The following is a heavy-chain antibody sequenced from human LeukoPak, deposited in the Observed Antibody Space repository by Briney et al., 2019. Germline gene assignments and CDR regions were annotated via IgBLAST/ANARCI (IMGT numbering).Heavy chain of an antibody. CDR3: ARSSSSYYFDY. J-gene: IGHJ4*02. CDR2: INPKSGGT. CDR1: GYTFTGYY. Sequence: ASVKVSCKASGYTFTGYYMHWVRQAPGQGLEWMGWINPKSGGTDYEQKFQGRVTMTRDTSISTAYIELTRLRSADTAVYYCARSSSSYYFDYWGQGTLVTVSS. D-gene: IGHD6-13*01. V-gene: IGHV1-2*02.